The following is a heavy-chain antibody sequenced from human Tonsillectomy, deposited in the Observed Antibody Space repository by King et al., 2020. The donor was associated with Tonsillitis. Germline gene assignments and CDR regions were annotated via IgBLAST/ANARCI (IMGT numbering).Heavy chain of an antibody. Sequence: VQLVESGAEVKKPGSSVKVSCKASGGTFSSYAISWVRQAPGQGLEWMGGIIPIFGTANYAQKFQGRVTITADESTSTAYMELSSLRSEDTAVYYCARDGRIAARPLDYYYGMDVWGHGTTVTVSS. J-gene: IGHJ6*02. CDR1: GGTFSSYA. CDR2: IIPIFGTA. CDR3: ARDGRIAARPLDYYYGMDV. V-gene: IGHV1-69*01. D-gene: IGHD6-6*01.